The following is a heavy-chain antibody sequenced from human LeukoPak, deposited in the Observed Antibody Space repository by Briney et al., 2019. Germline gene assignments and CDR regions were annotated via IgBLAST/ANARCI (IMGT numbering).Heavy chain of an antibody. D-gene: IGHD2-15*01. J-gene: IGHJ3*01. V-gene: IGHV4-39*01. Sequence: SETLSLTCTVSGGSISRNNYNWGWIRQPPGKGLEWIGSFFYGGSTYYNPSLKSRVTISVDTSKNQFSLKLSAVTAADTAVYYCGRHLGYCSGGTCYWEPDAFDFWGQGTLVTVSS. CDR2: FFYGGST. CDR1: GGSISRNNYN. CDR3: GRHLGYCSGGTCYWEPDAFDF.